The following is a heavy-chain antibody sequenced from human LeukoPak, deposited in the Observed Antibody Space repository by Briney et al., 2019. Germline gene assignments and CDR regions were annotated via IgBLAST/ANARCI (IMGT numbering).Heavy chain of an antibody. J-gene: IGHJ4*02. Sequence: GGSLRLSCAASGFTFSSSGMHWVRQAPGKGLEWVAVIWHDGSNKCYADSVKGRFTISRDQSRNTLYLQMNSLRAEDTALYYCATEGGNYLTKLEYWGQGTPVTVSS. CDR1: GFTFSSSG. V-gene: IGHV3-33*01. D-gene: IGHD1-26*01. CDR2: IWHDGSNK. CDR3: ATEGGNYLTKLEY.